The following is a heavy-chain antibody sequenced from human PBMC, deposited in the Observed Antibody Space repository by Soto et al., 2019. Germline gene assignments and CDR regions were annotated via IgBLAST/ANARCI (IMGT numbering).Heavy chain of an antibody. D-gene: IGHD3-3*01. CDR1: GFTISSNAMY. Sequence: LSCAASGFTISSNAMYWVRQAPGKGLEWIGSIYYSGSTYYNPSLKSRVTISVDTSKNQSSLKLSSVTAADTAVYYCARLRARFYDFWSGYYPFDYYYGMDVWGQGTTVTVSS. J-gene: IGHJ6*02. V-gene: IGHV4-39*01. CDR3: ARLRARFYDFWSGYYPFDYYYGMDV. CDR2: IYYSGST.